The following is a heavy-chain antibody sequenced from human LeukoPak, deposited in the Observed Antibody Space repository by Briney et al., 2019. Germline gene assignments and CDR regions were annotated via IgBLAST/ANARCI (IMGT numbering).Heavy chain of an antibody. Sequence: GSLRLSCAASGFTFSSYEMNWVRQPPGKGLEWIGSIYYSGSTYYNPSLKSRVTISVDTSKNQFSLKLSSVTVADTAVYYCARLSYNPIGRYFDYWGQGTLVTVSS. CDR2: IYYSGST. V-gene: IGHV4-39*01. CDR1: GFTFSSYE. J-gene: IGHJ4*02. D-gene: IGHD5-24*01. CDR3: ARLSYNPIGRYFDY.